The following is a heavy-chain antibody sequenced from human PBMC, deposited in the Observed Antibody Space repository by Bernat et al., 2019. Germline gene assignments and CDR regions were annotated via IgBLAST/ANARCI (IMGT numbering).Heavy chain of an antibody. Sequence: QVQLVESGGGVVQPGRSLRLSCAASGFTFSTYTMYWVRQAPGKGLEWVAVISYDGSDKFYSDSVKGRFTISRDNPKNTLYLQMNGLRAEDTAVYYCAKDMANTYQPDYWGQGTLVTVSS. J-gene: IGHJ4*02. D-gene: IGHD2-2*01. CDR1: GFTFSTYT. CDR2: ISYDGSDK. V-gene: IGHV3-30-3*01. CDR3: AKDMANTYQPDY.